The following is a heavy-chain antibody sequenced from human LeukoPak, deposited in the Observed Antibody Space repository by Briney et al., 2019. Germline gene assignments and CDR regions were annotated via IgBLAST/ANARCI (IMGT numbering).Heavy chain of an antibody. CDR2: IGTAGDT. V-gene: IGHV3-13*01. J-gene: IGHJ6*02. D-gene: IGHD2-15*01. CDR1: GFTFSGSA. CDR3: ARDRARRYCSGGSCHQGMDV. Sequence: PGGSLRLSCAASGFTFSGSAMHWVRQATGKGLEWVSAIGTAGDTYYPGSVKGRFTISRENAKNSLYLQMNSLRAGDTAVYYCARDRARRYCSGGSCHQGMDVWGQGTTVTVSS.